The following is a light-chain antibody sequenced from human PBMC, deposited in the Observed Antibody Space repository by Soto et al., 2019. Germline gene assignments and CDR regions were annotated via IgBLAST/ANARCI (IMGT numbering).Light chain of an antibody. CDR2: GAS. CDR3: QQRSSWPS. J-gene: IGKJ5*01. CDR1: HSVNSH. Sequence: MTQSPATLSVSPGERVTLSCRTSHSVNSHVAWYQQKPGQAPRLLLYGASTRATGIPVRFSGSGFGTEFTLTISSLQSEDFAVYYCQQRSSWPSFGQGTRLEI. V-gene: IGKV3-15*01.